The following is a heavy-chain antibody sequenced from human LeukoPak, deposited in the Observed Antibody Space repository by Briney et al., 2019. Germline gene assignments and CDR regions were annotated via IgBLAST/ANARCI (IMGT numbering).Heavy chain of an antibody. Sequence: SQTLSLTCTVSGGSISSGGYYWSWIRQHPGKGLEWIGYIYYSGSTNYNPSLKSRVTISVDTSKNQFSLKLSSVTAADTAVYYCARVGEWLSHPHPIDYWGQGTLVTVSS. D-gene: IGHD6-19*01. J-gene: IGHJ4*02. V-gene: IGHV4-31*03. CDR1: GGSISSGGYY. CDR2: IYYSGST. CDR3: ARVGEWLSHPHPIDY.